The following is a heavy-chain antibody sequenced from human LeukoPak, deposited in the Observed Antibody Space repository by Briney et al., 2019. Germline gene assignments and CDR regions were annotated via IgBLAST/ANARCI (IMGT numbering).Heavy chain of an antibody. D-gene: IGHD4-17*01. J-gene: IGHJ3*02. CDR3: ARDIHDYCDYGWDAFDI. CDR2: ISAYNGNT. CDR1: GYTFTSYG. V-gene: IGHV1-18*01. Sequence: ASVKVSCKASGYTFTSYGISWVRQAPGQGLEWMGWISAYNGNTNYAQKLQGRVTMTTDTSTSTAYMELRSLRSDDTAVYYCARDIHDYCDYGWDAFDIWGQGTMVTVSS.